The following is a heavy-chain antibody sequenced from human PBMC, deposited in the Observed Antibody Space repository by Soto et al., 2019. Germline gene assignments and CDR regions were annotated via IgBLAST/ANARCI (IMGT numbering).Heavy chain of an antibody. D-gene: IGHD4-17*01. CDR2: IHDSGNT. V-gene: IGHV4-30-4*01. CDR1: GGSVSIGDYL. Sequence: SETLSLTCTVFGGSVSIGDYLWSWIRQRPGKGLEWIGYIHDSGNTYYNPSLKSRVTISLDTSKNQFSLKVTSMTAADMAVYFCARARGGDSGDYASLFDRWGQGSLVTVSS. J-gene: IGHJ5*02. CDR3: ARARGGDSGDYASLFDR.